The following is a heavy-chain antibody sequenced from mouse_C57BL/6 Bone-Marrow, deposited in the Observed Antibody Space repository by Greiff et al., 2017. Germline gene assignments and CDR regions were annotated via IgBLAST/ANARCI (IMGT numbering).Heavy chain of an antibody. J-gene: IGHJ1*03. D-gene: IGHD1-1*01. CDR2: SSNKANDYTT. CDR3: ARDAAYDWYFGV. CDR1: GFTFSDFY. V-gene: IGHV7-1*01. Sequence: EVNVVESGGGLVQSGRSLRLSCATSGFTFSDFYMEWVRQAPGKGLEWIAASSNKANDYTTEYSASVKGRFIVSRDTSQSILYLQMNALRAEDTAIYYCARDAAYDWYFGVWGTGTTVTVSS.